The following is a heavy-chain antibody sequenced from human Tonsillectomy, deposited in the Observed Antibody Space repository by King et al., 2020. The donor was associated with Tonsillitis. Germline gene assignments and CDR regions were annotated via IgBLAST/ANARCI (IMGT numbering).Heavy chain of an antibody. J-gene: IGHJ4*02. V-gene: IGHV3-49*04. D-gene: IGHD6-19*01. CDR3: TREGDSGWYYFDY. CDR2: IRSKAYGGTT. CDR1: GFTFGDYA. Sequence: QLVQSGGGLVQPGRSLRLSCTASGFTFGDYAMSWVRQAPGKGLEWGGFIRSKAYGGTTEYAACVKGRFTISRADSKSIAYLQMNSLKTEDTAVYYCTREGDSGWYYFDYWGQGTLVTVSS.